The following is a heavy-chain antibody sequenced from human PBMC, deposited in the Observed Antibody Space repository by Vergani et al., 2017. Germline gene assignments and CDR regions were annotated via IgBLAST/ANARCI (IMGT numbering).Heavy chain of an antibody. CDR2: ISWNSGSI. J-gene: IGHJ4*02. CDR1: GFTFDDYA. V-gene: IGHV3-9*01. CDR3: AKDRFVGSSGYWAYFDY. Sequence: VQLVESGGGLVQPGRSLRLSCAASGFTFDDYAMHWVRQAPGKGLEWVSGISWNSGSIGYADSVKGRFTISRDNAKNSLYLQMNSLRAEDTALYYCAKDRFVGSSGYWAYFDYWGQGTLVTVSS. D-gene: IGHD3-22*01.